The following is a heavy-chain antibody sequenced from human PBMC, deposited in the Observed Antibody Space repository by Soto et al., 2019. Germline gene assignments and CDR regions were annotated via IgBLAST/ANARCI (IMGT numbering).Heavy chain of an antibody. CDR1: GGSFSGYY. J-gene: IGHJ6*02. CDR2: INHSGST. D-gene: IGHD3-10*01. V-gene: IGHV4-34*01. CDR3: ARTTLLSLGELYVRYYYYGMDV. Sequence: SETLSLTCAVYGGSFSGYYWSWIRQPPGKGLEWIGEINHSGSTNYNPSLKSRVTISVDTSKNQFSLKLSSVPAADTAVYYCARTTLLSLGELYVRYYYYGMDVWGQGTTVTVS.